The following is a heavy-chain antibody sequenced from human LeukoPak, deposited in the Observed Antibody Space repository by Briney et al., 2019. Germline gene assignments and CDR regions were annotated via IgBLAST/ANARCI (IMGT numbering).Heavy chain of an antibody. J-gene: IGHJ4*02. CDR3: SRARRGYSYGLDD. D-gene: IGHD5-18*01. V-gene: IGHV4-30-4*01. CDR1: GGSIISGDDY. Sequence: PSETLSLTCTVSGGSIISGDDYWSWIRQPPGKGLEWIGYIYYSGSTYYNPSLKSRISISLDTSKNQLSLKLSSVTAADTAIYYCSRARRGYSYGLDDWGQGTLVTVSS. CDR2: IYYSGST.